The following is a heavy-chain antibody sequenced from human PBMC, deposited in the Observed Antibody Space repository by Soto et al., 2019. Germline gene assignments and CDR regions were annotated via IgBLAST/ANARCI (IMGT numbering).Heavy chain of an antibody. J-gene: IGHJ5*02. D-gene: IGHD6-19*01. V-gene: IGHV3-21*01. CDR1: GFTFSSYS. CDR3: ARAVENSIGWTPYNWFDP. CDR2: ISSSSSYI. Sequence: EVQLVESGGGLVKPGGSLRLSCAASGFTFSSYSMNWVRQAPGKGLEWVSSISSSSSYIYYADSVKGRFTISRDNAKNSLYLQMNSLRAEDTAVYYCARAVENSIGWTPYNWFDPWGQGTLVTVSS.